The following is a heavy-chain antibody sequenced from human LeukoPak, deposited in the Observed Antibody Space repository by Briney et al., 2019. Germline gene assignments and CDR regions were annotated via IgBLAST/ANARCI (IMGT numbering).Heavy chain of an antibody. CDR2: IKPEGSAQ. J-gene: IGHJ4*02. CDR1: GFILGDYA. Sequence: GGSLRLSCTVSGFILGDYAMSWVRQAPGKGLEWVANIKPEGSAQYYADSVRGRFTISRGDAKNSVFLHMNSLRAEDTAVYHCARPYGVGWSGLERWGRGTLVTVSS. D-gene: IGHD6-19*01. CDR3: ARPYGVGWSGLER. V-gene: IGHV3-7*01.